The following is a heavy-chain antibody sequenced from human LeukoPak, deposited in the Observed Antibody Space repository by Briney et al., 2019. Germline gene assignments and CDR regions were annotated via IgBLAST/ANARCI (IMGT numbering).Heavy chain of an antibody. Sequence: PGGSLRLSCAVSGFTFSSYEMNWVRQAPGKGLEWLSYITSSGSTIYYADSVKGRFTISRDNAKNSLYLQMNSLRAEDTAIYYWGRDRGFCGSPGRPYFFDYGGREPWVTVPS. CDR3: GRDRGFCGSPGRPYFFDY. D-gene: IGHD2-2*01. CDR1: GFTFSSYE. V-gene: IGHV3-48*03. J-gene: IGHJ4*02. CDR2: ITSSGSTI.